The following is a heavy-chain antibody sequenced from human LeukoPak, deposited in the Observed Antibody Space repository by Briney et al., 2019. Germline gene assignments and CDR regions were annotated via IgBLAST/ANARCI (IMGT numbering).Heavy chain of an antibody. CDR2: INPNSGGT. CDR1: GYTFTGYY. D-gene: IGHD3-16*01. J-gene: IGHJ4*02. Sequence: GASVKVSCKASGYTFTGYYMHWVRQAPGQGLEWMGWINPNSGGTNYAQKFQGRVTITRNTSISTAYMELSSLRSEDTAVYYCARGPFGGSSVDYWGQGTLVTVSS. V-gene: IGHV1-2*02. CDR3: ARGPFGGSSVDY.